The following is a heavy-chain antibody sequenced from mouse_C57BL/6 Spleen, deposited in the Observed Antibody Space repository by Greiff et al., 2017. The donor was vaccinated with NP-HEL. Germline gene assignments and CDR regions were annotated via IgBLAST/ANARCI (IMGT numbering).Heavy chain of an antibody. V-gene: IGHV1-55*01. D-gene: IGHD1-1*01. Sequence: HVQLQQPGAELVKPGASVKMSCKASGYTFTSYWITWVKQRPGQGLEWIGDIYPGSGSTNYNEKFKSKATLTVDTSSSTAYMQLSSLTSEDSAVYYCARSFDGSSYDYWGQGTTLTVSS. CDR2: IYPGSGST. J-gene: IGHJ2*01. CDR3: ARSFDGSSYDY. CDR1: GYTFTSYW.